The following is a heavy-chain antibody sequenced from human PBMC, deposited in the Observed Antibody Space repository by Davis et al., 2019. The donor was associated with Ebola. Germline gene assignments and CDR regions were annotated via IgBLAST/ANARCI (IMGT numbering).Heavy chain of an antibody. CDR3: ARDVGLAAAGTGFDY. Sequence: SETLSLTCGVSGGSISDYYWSWIQQPPGKGLEWIGDIYHNHPSLKSRVTISMDMSKNQLSLKLSSVTAADTAVYYCARDVGLAAAGTGFDYWGQGTLVTVSS. D-gene: IGHD6-13*01. V-gene: IGHV4-59*01. J-gene: IGHJ4*02. CDR1: GGSISDYY. CDR2: IYH.